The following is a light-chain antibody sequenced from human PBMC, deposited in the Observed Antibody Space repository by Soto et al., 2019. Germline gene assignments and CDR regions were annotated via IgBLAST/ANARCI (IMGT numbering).Light chain of an antibody. CDR1: SSDVGGYDH. V-gene: IGLV2-14*03. Sequence: QAVLTQPASVSGSPGQSITISCTGTSSDVGGYDHVSWYQQHLGKAPKLIIYDVNIRPSGVSNRFSGSKSGNTASLAVSGLQAEDEADYYCSSYTSRDTLVFGGGTKLTVL. CDR2: DVN. J-gene: IGLJ3*02. CDR3: SSYTSRDTLV.